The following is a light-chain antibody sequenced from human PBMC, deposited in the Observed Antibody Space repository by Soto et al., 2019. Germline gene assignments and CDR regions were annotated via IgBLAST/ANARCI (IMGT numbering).Light chain of an antibody. CDR2: DAS. J-gene: IGKJ4*01. CDR3: QQHGSSPLT. Sequence: IVLTQSPATRSVSPGERATLSCRASQSVSSYLAWYQQKPGQAPRLLIYDASNRATGIPARFSGSGSGTDFTLTISSLDTEDFAVYYCQQHGSSPLTFGGGTKVDI. CDR1: QSVSSY. V-gene: IGKV3-11*01.